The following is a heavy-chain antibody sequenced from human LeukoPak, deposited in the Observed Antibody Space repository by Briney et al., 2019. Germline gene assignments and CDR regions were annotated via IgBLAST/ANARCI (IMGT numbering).Heavy chain of an antibody. V-gene: IGHV3-53*04. Sequence: GGSLRLSCAASGFTFSSYAMSWVRQAPGKGLEWVSVIYSGGSTYYADSVKGRFTISRHNSKNTLYLQMNSLRAEDTAVYYCARGGRDSSGYYSDYWGQGTLVTVSS. CDR3: ARGGRDSSGYYSDY. CDR1: GFTFSSYA. D-gene: IGHD3-22*01. CDR2: IYSGGST. J-gene: IGHJ4*02.